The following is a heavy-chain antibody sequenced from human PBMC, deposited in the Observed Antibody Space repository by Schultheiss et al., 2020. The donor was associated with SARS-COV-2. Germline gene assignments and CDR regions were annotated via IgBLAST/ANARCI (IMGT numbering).Heavy chain of an antibody. Sequence: GSLRLSCTVSGGSISSSSYYWGWIRQPPGKGLEWIGSIYYSGSTYYNPSLKSRVTISVDTSKNQFSLKLSSVTAADTAVYYCARSGYCSSTSCYMSGWFDPWGQGTLVTVSS. D-gene: IGHD2-2*02. J-gene: IGHJ5*02. CDR3: ARSGYCSSTSCYMSGWFDP. CDR1: GGSISSSSYY. CDR2: IYYSGST. V-gene: IGHV4-39*01.